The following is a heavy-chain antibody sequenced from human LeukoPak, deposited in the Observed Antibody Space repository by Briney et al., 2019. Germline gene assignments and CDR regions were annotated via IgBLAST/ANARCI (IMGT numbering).Heavy chain of an antibody. J-gene: IGHJ5*02. Sequence: SETLSLTRTVSSYSISSGYTWGWIRQPPGKGLEWIGNIFHSGSTYYNPSLKSRVTISVDTPKNQFSLKLSSVTAADTAVYYCARDPSSSGNWFDPWGQGTLVTVSS. D-gene: IGHD6-6*01. CDR2: IFHSGST. CDR1: SYSISSGYT. CDR3: ARDPSSSGNWFDP. V-gene: IGHV4-38-2*02.